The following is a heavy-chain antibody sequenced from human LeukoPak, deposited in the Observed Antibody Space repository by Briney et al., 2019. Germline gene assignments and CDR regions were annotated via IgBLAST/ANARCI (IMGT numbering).Heavy chain of an antibody. CDR2: INHSVST. Sequence: PSETLSLTCAVYGGSFRGYYWSWIRQPPGNGLEWIGEINHSVSTNYNPSLKSRVTISVDTSKNQFSLKLSSVTAADTAVYCCARKRGGYYFDYWGQGTLVTVSS. CDR3: ARKRGGYYFDY. J-gene: IGHJ4*02. D-gene: IGHD3-10*01. V-gene: IGHV4-34*01. CDR1: GGSFRGYY.